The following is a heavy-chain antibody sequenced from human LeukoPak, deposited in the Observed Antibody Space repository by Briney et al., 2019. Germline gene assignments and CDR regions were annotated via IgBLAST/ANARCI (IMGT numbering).Heavy chain of an antibody. CDR3: ARGAFLPQYRRDFDP. J-gene: IGHJ5*02. V-gene: IGHV1-8*01. CDR2: MNPNNNNV. CDR1: VYTFTSYD. Sequence: ASVNVSCKASVYTFTSYDINWVRQATGQGLEWMGWMNPNNNNVGYAQKCQGRVTMTRDTSISTAYMELGSLTSEDTAVYYCARGAFLPQYRRDFDPWGQGTLVTVSS. D-gene: IGHD6-6*01.